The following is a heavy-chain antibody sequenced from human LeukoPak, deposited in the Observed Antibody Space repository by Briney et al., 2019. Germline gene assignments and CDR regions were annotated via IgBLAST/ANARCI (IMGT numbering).Heavy chain of an antibody. Sequence: SETLSLTCTVSGVSIGSSSYYWGWIRQPPGQGLEWIGSIYPSGSTYYDPSLKSRVTISVDTSKNHFSLKLSSVTAADTAVYYCARYGSGSRYFDYWGQGTLVTVSS. J-gene: IGHJ4*02. D-gene: IGHD3-10*01. V-gene: IGHV4-39*07. CDR3: ARYGSGSRYFDY. CDR2: IYPSGST. CDR1: GVSIGSSSYY.